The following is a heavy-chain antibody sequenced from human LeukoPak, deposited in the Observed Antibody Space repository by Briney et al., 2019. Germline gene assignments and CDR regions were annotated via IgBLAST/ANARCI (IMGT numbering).Heavy chain of an antibody. CDR2: IYNSGIT. D-gene: IGHD6-13*01. V-gene: IGHV4-59*08. CDR1: GGSFSSFN. Sequence: SETLSLTCTLSGGSFSSFNWTWIRQPPGKGLEWLGSIYNSGITNYNPSLKSRITVSVDTPKNQFSLKLTSVTASDSAVYYCASSNWLRDANFDSWGQGTLVTVSS. CDR3: ASSNWLRDANFDS. J-gene: IGHJ4*02.